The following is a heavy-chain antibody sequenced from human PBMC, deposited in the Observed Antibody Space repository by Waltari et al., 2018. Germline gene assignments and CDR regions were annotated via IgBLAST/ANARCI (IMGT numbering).Heavy chain of an antibody. CDR3: ARALAPKWFDP. CDR1: GGSISSSGYY. J-gene: IGHJ5*02. CDR2: IYYSGAT. V-gene: IGHV4-39*07. Sequence: QVQLQESGPGLVKSSETLSLTCTVSGGSISSSGYYWGWVRQPPGKGLEWIANIYYSGATYYSPSLRRRATISLDTSKNQFSLRLTSVTAADTAVYYCARALAPKWFDPWGRGTLVTVSS.